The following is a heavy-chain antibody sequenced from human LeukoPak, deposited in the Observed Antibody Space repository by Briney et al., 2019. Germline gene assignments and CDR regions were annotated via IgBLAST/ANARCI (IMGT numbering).Heavy chain of an antibody. V-gene: IGHV5-10-1*01. D-gene: IGHD6-19*01. Sequence: GESLKISCKGSGYSFTSYWISWVRQMPGKGLEWMGRIDHSDSYANYSPSFQGHVTISTDKSISTAYLQWSSLKASDTAMYYCARDSSGWSFDYWGQGTLVTVPS. CDR2: IDHSDSYA. CDR1: GYSFTSYW. CDR3: ARDSSGWSFDY. J-gene: IGHJ4*02.